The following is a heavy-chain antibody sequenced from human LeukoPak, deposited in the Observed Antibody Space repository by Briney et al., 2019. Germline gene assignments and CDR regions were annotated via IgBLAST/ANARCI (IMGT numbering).Heavy chain of an antibody. V-gene: IGHV3-7*03. Sequence: GGSLRLSCAASGFTFSTYSMNWVRQAPGKGLEWVANINQDGRESQYVHYVMGRFTISGDIARNSLYLQMNRMRVEHSGEYNCVRDVVRDGLYFDYWGQGTLVTVSS. CDR1: GFTFSTYS. D-gene: IGHD5-24*01. CDR2: INQDGRES. CDR3: VRDVVRDGLYFDY. J-gene: IGHJ4*02.